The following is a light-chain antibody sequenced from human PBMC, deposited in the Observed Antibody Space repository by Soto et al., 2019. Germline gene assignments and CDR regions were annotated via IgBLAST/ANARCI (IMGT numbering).Light chain of an antibody. CDR3: QAYNKVPV. CDR1: QDIRNF. Sequence: DIKMTQSPTSLSASVGDRVTITCRASQDIRNFVDWYQQKPGQAPKLLIYAASTLQSGVPSRFNSSGSGTHFALTINNLQHEDDATYSLQAYNKVPVFGPGTKVKIK. CDR2: AAS. J-gene: IGKJ3*01. V-gene: IGKV1-27*01.